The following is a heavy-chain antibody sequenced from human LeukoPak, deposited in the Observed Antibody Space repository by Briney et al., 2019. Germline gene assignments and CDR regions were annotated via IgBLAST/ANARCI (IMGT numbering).Heavy chain of an antibody. CDR1: GYSFVLDG. CDR2: ISKYNGNT. CDR3: ARDEDYGSFVNSDY. D-gene: IGHD4-17*01. Sequence: ASVKVSCKASGYSFVLDGVSWGRDAPGQGPEWRGCISKYNGNTKSAQKFQGGDTMTPETSTSTPYMWLRRVRAEETRVYYTARDEDYGSFVNSDYWGQGTLVTVSS. V-gene: IGHV1-18*01. J-gene: IGHJ4*02.